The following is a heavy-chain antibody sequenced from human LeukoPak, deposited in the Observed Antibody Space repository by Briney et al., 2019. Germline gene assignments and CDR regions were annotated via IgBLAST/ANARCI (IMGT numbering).Heavy chain of an antibody. D-gene: IGHD2-15*01. V-gene: IGHV3-7*03. CDR2: IKQDGSEK. CDR1: GFTFSSYW. J-gene: IGHJ4*02. CDR3: AKDLTSGGSLFDY. Sequence: GGSLRLSCAASGFTFSSYWMSWVRQAPGKGLEWVANIKQDGSEKYYVDPVKGRFTISRDNSRNTLYLQMNSLRAEDTAVYYCAKDLTSGGSLFDYWGQGTLVTVSS.